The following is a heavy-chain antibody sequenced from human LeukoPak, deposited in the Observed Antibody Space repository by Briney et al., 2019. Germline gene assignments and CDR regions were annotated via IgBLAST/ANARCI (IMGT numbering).Heavy chain of an antibody. CDR3: AKSIEGSGSYYDSYFDY. V-gene: IGHV3-9*01. J-gene: IGHJ4*02. D-gene: IGHD3-10*01. Sequence: GGSLRLSCAASGFTFDDYAMHWVRQAPRKGLEWVSGISWNSGSIGYADSVQGRFTISRDNAKNSLYLQMNSLRADDTALYYCAKSIEGSGSYYDSYFDYWGQGTLVTVSS. CDR1: GFTFDDYA. CDR2: ISWNSGSI.